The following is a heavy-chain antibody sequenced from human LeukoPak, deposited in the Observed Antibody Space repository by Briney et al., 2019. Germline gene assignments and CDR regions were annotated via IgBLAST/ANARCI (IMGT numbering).Heavy chain of an antibody. CDR1: GGTFSSYA. CDR2: IIPILGIA. V-gene: IGHV1-69*04. Sequence: SVKVSCKASGGTFSSYAISWVRQAPGQGPEWMGRIIPILGIANYAQKFQGRVTITADKSTSTAYMELSSLRSEDTAVYYCARGFFGVVITGYFDYWGQGTLVTVSS. D-gene: IGHD3-3*01. J-gene: IGHJ4*02. CDR3: ARGFFGVVITGYFDY.